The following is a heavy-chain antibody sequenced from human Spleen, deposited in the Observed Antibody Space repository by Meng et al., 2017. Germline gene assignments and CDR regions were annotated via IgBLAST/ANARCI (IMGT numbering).Heavy chain of an antibody. Sequence: GESLKISCVASGFRFSDYTMNWVRQAPGKGLEWVSSISTSSSYIFYEDSLKGRFTISRDNAKNSLFLQMDRLRDEDTAVYYCTRADHLYCGGACRRFDSWGQGTLVTVSS. CDR2: ISTSSSYI. CDR1: GFRFSDYT. CDR3: TRADHLYCGGACRRFDS. D-gene: IGHD2-21*02. V-gene: IGHV3-21*01. J-gene: IGHJ4*02.